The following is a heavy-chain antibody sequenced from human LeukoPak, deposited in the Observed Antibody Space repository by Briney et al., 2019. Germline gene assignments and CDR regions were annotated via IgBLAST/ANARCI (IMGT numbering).Heavy chain of an antibody. CDR2: ISDQT. J-gene: IGHJ4*02. D-gene: IGHD4-17*01. CDR1: GFTFSIYA. V-gene: IGHV3-23*01. CDR3: AEGQASVTYKYFFDY. Sequence: LTGGSLRLSCVVSGFTFSIYAMAWVRQAPGKGLEWVSGISDQTYYTGSVRGRFTISRDNSKNTLYLQMNSLRAEDTAVYYCAEGQASVTYKYFFDYWGQGTLVTVSS.